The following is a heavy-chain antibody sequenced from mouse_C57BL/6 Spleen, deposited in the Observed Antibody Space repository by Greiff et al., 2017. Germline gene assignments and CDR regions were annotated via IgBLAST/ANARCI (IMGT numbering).Heavy chain of an antibody. D-gene: IGHD2-1*01. CDR2: INPYNGGT. CDR1: GYTFTSYW. J-gene: IGHJ4*01. CDR3: ARDPYYGNYGAMDY. Sequence: QVQLQQPGTELVKPGASVKLSCKASGYTFTSYWMHWVKQRPGQGLEWIGNINPYNGGTSYNQKFKGKATLTVDKSSSTAYMELNSLTSEDSAVYYCARDPYYGNYGAMDYWGQGTSVTVSS. V-gene: IGHV1-53*01.